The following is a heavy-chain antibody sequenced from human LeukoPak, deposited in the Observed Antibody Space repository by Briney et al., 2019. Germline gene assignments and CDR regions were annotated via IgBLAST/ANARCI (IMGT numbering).Heavy chain of an antibody. CDR3: ARDRRFIDY. Sequence: KPSETLSLACTVSGYSISSGYYWGWIRQPPGKGLEWIGSIYHSGSTYYNPSLKSRVTISVDTSKNQFSLKLSSVTAADTAVCYCARDRRFIDYWGQGTLVTVSS. CDR1: GYSISSGYY. D-gene: IGHD3-16*02. V-gene: IGHV4-38-2*02. J-gene: IGHJ4*02. CDR2: IYHSGST.